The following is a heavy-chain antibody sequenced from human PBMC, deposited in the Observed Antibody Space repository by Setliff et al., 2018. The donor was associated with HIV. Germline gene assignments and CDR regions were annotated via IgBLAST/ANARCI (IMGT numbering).Heavy chain of an antibody. Sequence: GSLRLSCAASGFTFGSQWMHWVRQAPGKGLVWVSRISPDGSVINYVDSVKGRFTISRDNAKNSLSLQMNSLRAEDTAVYYCAQAQTSVSGSYYQYLQHWGQGTLVTVSS. D-gene: IGHD3-10*01. V-gene: IGHV3-74*01. CDR2: ISPDGSVI. CDR3: AQAQTSVSGSYYQYLQH. J-gene: IGHJ1*01. CDR1: GFTFGSQW.